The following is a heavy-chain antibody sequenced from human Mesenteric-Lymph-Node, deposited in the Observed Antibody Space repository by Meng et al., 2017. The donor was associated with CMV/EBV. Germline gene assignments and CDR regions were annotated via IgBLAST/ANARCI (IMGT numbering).Heavy chain of an antibody. D-gene: IGHD6-13*01. CDR2: INGDGRRP. CDR1: GFTFSGYW. J-gene: IGHJ4*02. Sequence: GESLKISCGGSGFTFSGYWMHWVRQAPGKGLVWVSRINGDGRRPSYADSVKGRFTISRDNAKNTLYLQMNSLRAEDTAVYYCARGWDVAGSTFDYWGQGTLVTVSS. V-gene: IGHV3-74*01. CDR3: ARGWDVAGSTFDY.